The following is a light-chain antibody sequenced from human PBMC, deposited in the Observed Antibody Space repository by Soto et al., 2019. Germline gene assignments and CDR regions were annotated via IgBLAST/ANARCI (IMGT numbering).Light chain of an antibody. V-gene: IGKV2-28*01. CDR3: MQALQSPPT. CDR2: LGS. Sequence: EIVMTQSPLSLPVTPGEPASISCRSSQSLLHSNGYDSLDWYLQKPGQSPQLLIYLGSNRASGVPARFCGSGSGTDFTLKISRVEADDVGVYYCMQALQSPPTFGQGTKVEMK. CDR1: QSLLHSNGYDS. J-gene: IGKJ1*01.